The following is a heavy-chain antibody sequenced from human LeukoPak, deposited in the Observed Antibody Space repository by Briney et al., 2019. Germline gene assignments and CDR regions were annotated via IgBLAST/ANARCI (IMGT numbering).Heavy chain of an antibody. D-gene: IGHD4-17*01. Sequence: SATLSLTCPVSGGSISSYYWSWLRPPPGKGLEWIGYIYYSGSTNYNPSLKSRVTISVDTSKNQFSLKLSSVTAADTAVYYCARVYGDYYYYGMDVWGQGTTVTVSS. V-gene: IGHV4-59*01. CDR2: IYYSGST. CDR3: ARVYGDYYYYGMDV. J-gene: IGHJ6*02. CDR1: GGSISSYY.